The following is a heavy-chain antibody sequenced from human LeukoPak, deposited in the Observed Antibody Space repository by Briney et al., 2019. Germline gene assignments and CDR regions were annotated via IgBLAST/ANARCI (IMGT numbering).Heavy chain of an antibody. CDR3: ARDRGDIVAHLDY. CDR2: ISSSSSYI. V-gene: IGHV3-21*01. CDR1: GFTFSSYS. Sequence: PGGSLRHSCAASGFTFSSYSMNWVRQAPGKGLEWVSSISSSSSYIYYADSVKGRFTISRDNAKNSLYLQMNSLRAEDTAVYYCARDRGDIVAHLDYWDQGTLVTVSS. D-gene: IGHD2-15*01. J-gene: IGHJ4*02.